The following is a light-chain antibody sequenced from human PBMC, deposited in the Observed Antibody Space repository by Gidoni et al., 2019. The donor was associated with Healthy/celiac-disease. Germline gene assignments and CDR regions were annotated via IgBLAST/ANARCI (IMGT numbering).Light chain of an antibody. CDR3: QQYYSTPRT. CDR2: CAS. J-gene: IGKJ1*01. V-gene: IGKV4-1*01. CDR1: QSVLYSSNNNNY. Sequence: DIVMTQSPDSLSVSLGERATINCKSSQSVLYSSNNNNYLAWYQQKPGQPPKLLIYCASTRESGVPDRFSGSGSGTDFTITISSLQADDVAVYYCQQYYSTPRTFGQGTKVEIK.